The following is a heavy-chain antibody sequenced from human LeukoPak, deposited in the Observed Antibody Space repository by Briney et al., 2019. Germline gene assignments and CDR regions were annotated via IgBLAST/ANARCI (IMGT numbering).Heavy chain of an antibody. V-gene: IGHV3-53*01. CDR3: ARDREVVTARAQMDV. J-gene: IGHJ6*04. Sequence: GGSLRLSCAVSGFTVSSNHMSWVRQAPGKGLEWVSVIYNDGNTYYTDSVKGRFTISRDNSKNTVFLQMNSLRAEDTAMYYCARDREVVTARAQMDVWGKGTTVTVSS. CDR2: IYNDGNT. D-gene: IGHD2-21*02. CDR1: GFTVSSNH.